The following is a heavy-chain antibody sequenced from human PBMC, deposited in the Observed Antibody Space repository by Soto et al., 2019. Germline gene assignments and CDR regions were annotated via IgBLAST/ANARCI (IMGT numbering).Heavy chain of an antibody. D-gene: IGHD1-1*01. J-gene: IGHJ4*02. CDR3: ARVAGHKNARFDT. Sequence: ASVKVSCKASGYSFTKYHVHWVRQAPGQGLEWMGWINPGSGDTNQAQKFQGRVTMTGDTSSTTTYMELNSLTSGDAAVYYCARVAGHKNARFDTWGQGALVTVSS. V-gene: IGHV1-2*02. CDR1: GYSFTKYH. CDR2: INPGSGDT.